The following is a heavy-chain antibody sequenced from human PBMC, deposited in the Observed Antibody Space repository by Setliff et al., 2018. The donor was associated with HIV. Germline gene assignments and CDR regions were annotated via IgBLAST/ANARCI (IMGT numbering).Heavy chain of an antibody. D-gene: IGHD6-6*01. J-gene: IGHJ6*03. CDR3: ARDIAAWGYFDYMDV. CDR1: GYTFTNYG. Sequence: ASVKVSCKASGYTFTNYGISWVRQAPGQGLEWMGWISAYNGNTNYAQKLQGRVTMTTDTSTSTAYMELRSLRSDDTAVYYCARDIAAWGYFDYMDVWGKGTTVTVSS. CDR2: ISAYNGNT. V-gene: IGHV1-18*01.